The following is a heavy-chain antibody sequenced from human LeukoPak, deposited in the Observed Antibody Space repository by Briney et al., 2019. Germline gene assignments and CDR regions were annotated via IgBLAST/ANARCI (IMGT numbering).Heavy chain of an antibody. CDR3: ARAAEQLAGDY. J-gene: IGHJ4*02. V-gene: IGHV3-30-3*01. Sequence: GGSLRLSCAASGFTFSSYAMHWVRQAPGKGLEWVAVISYDGSNKYYADPVKGRFTISRDNSKNTLYLQMNSLRAEDTAVYYCARAAEQLAGDYWGQGTLVTVSS. CDR2: ISYDGSNK. D-gene: IGHD6-6*01. CDR1: GFTFSSYA.